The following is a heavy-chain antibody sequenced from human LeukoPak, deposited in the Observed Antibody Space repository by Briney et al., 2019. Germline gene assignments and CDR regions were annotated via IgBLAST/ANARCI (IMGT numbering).Heavy chain of an antibody. CDR3: ARDRGYGSGSYYYDY. Sequence: SETLSLTCTVSGGSISSGGYYWSWIRQHPGTGLEWIGYIYYSGSTYYNPSLKSRVTISVDTSKNQFSLKLSSVTAADTAVYYCARDRGYGSGSYYYDYWGQGTLVTVSS. CDR1: GGSISSGGYY. D-gene: IGHD3-10*01. J-gene: IGHJ4*02. V-gene: IGHV4-31*03. CDR2: IYYSGST.